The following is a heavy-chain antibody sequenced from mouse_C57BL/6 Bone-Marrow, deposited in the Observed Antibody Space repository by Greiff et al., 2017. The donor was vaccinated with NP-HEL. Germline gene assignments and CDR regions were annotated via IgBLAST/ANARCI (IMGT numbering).Heavy chain of an antibody. J-gene: IGHJ2*01. V-gene: IGHV1-26*01. Sequence: EVQLQQSGPELVKPGASVKISCKASGYTFTDYYMNWVKQSHGKSLEWIGDINPNNGGTSYNQKFKGKATLTVDKSSSTAYMELRSLTSEDSAVYYCRLLLRYYFDYWGQGTTLTVSS. D-gene: IGHD1-1*01. CDR1: GYTFTDYY. CDR3: RLLLRYYFDY. CDR2: INPNNGGT.